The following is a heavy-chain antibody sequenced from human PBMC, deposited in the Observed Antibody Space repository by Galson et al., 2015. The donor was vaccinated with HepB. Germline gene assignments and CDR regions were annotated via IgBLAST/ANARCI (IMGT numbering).Heavy chain of an antibody. CDR2: IDPSDSYT. CDR1: GYSFTSYW. V-gene: IGHV5-10-1*01. J-gene: IGHJ6*02. Sequence: QSGAEVKKPGESLRISCKGSGYSFTSYWISWVRQMPGKGLEWMGRIDPSDSYTNYSPSFQGHVTISADKSISTAYLQWSSLKASDTAMYYCARLFLHSTHCSGGSCYRRLGYYYGMDVWGQGTTVTVSS. CDR3: ARLFLHSTHCSGGSCYRRLGYYYGMDV. D-gene: IGHD2-15*01.